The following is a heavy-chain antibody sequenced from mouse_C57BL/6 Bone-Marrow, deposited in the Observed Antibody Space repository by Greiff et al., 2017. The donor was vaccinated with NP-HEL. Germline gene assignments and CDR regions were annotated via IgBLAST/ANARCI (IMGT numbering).Heavy chain of an antibody. CDR3: ARDQYYGSSYWFAY. Sequence: EVKLMESGGGLVKPGGSLKLSCAASGFTFSGYAMSWVRQTPEKRLEWVATISDGGSYTYYPDNVKGRFTISRDNAKNNLYLQMSHLKSEDTAMYYCARDQYYGSSYWFAYWGQGTLVTVSA. J-gene: IGHJ3*01. D-gene: IGHD1-1*01. CDR2: ISDGGSYT. CDR1: GFTFSGYA. V-gene: IGHV5-4*01.